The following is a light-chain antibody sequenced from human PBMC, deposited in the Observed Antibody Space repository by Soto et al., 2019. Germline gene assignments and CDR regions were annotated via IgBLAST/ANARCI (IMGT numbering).Light chain of an antibody. J-gene: IGKJ4*01. CDR2: KES. Sequence: DIQMTQSPSTLSASVGDRVTITCRASQNINNWLAWYQQKPGKAPNLLIYKESTLESGVPSRFSASRSGTEFTLTISSLQPDDFATYYCQQHNDYPLTFGGVTKVEIK. CDR3: QQHNDYPLT. V-gene: IGKV1-5*03. CDR1: QNINNW.